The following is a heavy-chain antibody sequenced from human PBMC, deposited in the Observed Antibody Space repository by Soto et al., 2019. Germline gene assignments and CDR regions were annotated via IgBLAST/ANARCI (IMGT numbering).Heavy chain of an antibody. Sequence: QVQLVQSGAEVKKPGSSVKVSCKASGGSFSTYGINWVRLAPGQGLEWMGGIIPKFGTTNYAQKFRGRVTITADESPHTAYMELNYLRSEDTAVYFCARELDPYYGGNSLSLDYWGQGTLVTVSS. CDR1: GGSFSTYG. D-gene: IGHD4-17*01. J-gene: IGHJ4*02. CDR3: ARELDPYYGGNSLSLDY. CDR2: IIPKFGTT. V-gene: IGHV1-69*13.